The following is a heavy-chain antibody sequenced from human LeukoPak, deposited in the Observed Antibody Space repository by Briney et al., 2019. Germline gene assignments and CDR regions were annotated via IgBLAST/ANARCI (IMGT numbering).Heavy chain of an antibody. CDR1: GYTFTGYY. Sequence: ASVKVSRKASGYTFTGYYMHWVRQAPGQGLEWMGWINPNSGGTNYAQKFQGRVTMTRDTSISTAYMELSRLRSDDTAVYYCARGPIVGATPFDYWGQGTLVTVSS. D-gene: IGHD1-26*01. CDR2: INPNSGGT. CDR3: ARGPIVGATPFDY. J-gene: IGHJ4*02. V-gene: IGHV1-2*02.